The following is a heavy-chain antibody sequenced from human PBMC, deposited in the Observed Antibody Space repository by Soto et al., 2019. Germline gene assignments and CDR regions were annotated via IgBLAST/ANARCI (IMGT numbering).Heavy chain of an antibody. Sequence: GGSLRLSCAASGFTFSSYAMSWVRQAPGKGLEWVSVISGSGGSTYYADSVKGRFTISRDNSKNTLYLQMNSLRAEDTAIYYCAKIRSSRVAAAFDYWGQGTQVTVSS. V-gene: IGHV3-23*01. CDR3: AKIRSSRVAAAFDY. CDR1: GFTFSSYA. D-gene: IGHD2-15*01. CDR2: ISGSGGST. J-gene: IGHJ4*02.